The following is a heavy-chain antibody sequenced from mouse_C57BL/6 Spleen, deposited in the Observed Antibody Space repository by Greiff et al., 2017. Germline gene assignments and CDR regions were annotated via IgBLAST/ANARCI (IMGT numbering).Heavy chain of an antibody. CDR1: GYTFTSYG. CDR2: IYPRSGNT. J-gene: IGHJ2*01. D-gene: IGHD1-1*01. Sequence: QVQLKESGAELARPGASVKLSCKASGYTFTSYGISWVKQRPGQGLEWIGEIYPRSGNTYYNEKFKGKATLTADKSSRTAYMELHSLTSEDSAVYFCARPYGSSSGDYGGRDTTLTVSS. V-gene: IGHV1-81*01. CDR3: ARPYGSSSGDY.